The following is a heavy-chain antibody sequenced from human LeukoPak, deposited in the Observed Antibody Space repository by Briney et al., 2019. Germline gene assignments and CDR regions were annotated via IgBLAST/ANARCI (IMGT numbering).Heavy chain of an antibody. CDR3: SRGGYGSGSYYGY. J-gene: IGHJ4*02. CDR1: GGSISNYY. D-gene: IGHD3-10*01. V-gene: IGHV4-59*01. CDR2: IYYSGSA. Sequence: SETLSPTCTVPGGSISNYYWSWIRQPPGKGLEWIGYIYYSGSANYNPSLKSRVTISLDTSKNQFSLKLTSVTAADTAVYYCSRGGYGSGSYYGYRGQGTLVTVSS.